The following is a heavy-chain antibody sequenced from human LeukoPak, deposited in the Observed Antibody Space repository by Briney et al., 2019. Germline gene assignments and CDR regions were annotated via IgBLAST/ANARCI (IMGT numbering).Heavy chain of an antibody. D-gene: IGHD2-15*01. Sequence: SETLSLTCAVYGGSFSGYYWSWIRQPPGKGLEWIGEINHSGSTNYNPSLKSRVTISVDTSKNQFSLKLSSVTAADTAVYYCARHQSGYCSGGTCYPTTWFDPWGQGTLVTVSS. CDR2: INHSGST. CDR3: ARHQSGYCSGGTCYPTTWFDP. V-gene: IGHV4-34*01. CDR1: GGSFSGYY. J-gene: IGHJ5*02.